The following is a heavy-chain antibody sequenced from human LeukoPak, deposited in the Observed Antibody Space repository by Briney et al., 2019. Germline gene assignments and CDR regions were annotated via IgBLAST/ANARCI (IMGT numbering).Heavy chain of an antibody. V-gene: IGHV4-34*01. D-gene: IGHD3-10*01. Sequence: KASETLSLTCAVYGGSFSGYYWSWIRQPPGKGLEWIGEINHSGSTNYNPSLKSRVTISVDTSKNQFSLKLSSVTAADTAVYYCARTEGPKWGVVIWGQGTLVTVSS. CDR3: ARTEGPKWGVVI. CDR2: INHSGST. CDR1: GGSFSGYY. J-gene: IGHJ4*02.